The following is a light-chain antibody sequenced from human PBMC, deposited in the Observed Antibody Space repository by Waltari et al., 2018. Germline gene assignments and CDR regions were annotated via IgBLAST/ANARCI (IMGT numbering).Light chain of an antibody. CDR1: RSAIATFY. Sequence: FMLTQPHSLSESPGRTVTILCTRTRSAIATFYLPRFQQRPGSAPTTVIYEDDQRPSGVPDRFSGSVDSSSNSASLTISGLKTEDEADYYCQSYDSTNVVFGGGTKLTVL. J-gene: IGLJ2*01. CDR2: EDD. CDR3: QSYDSTNVV. V-gene: IGLV6-57*04.